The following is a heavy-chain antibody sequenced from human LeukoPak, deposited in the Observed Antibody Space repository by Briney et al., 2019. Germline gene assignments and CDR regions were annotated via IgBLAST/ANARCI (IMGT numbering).Heavy chain of an antibody. CDR2: ISYSGST. CDR3: ARSVIYGDPRPLGY. V-gene: IGHV4-59*01. D-gene: IGHD4-17*01. Sequence: SETLSLTCTVSSDSISNYYWSWIRQPPGKGPEWMGYISYSGSTKYNPSLKSRVTISLDTSKNQFSLKLSTVTTADTAIYYCARSVIYGDPRPLGYWGQGARVTVSS. CDR1: SDSISNYY. J-gene: IGHJ4*02.